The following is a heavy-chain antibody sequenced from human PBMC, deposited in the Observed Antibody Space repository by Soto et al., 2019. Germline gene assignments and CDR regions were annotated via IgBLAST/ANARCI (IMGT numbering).Heavy chain of an antibody. CDR3: ARSPLLRYFDWLPYFDY. CDR2: IYYSGST. V-gene: IGHV4-39*01. CDR1: GGSISSSSYY. D-gene: IGHD3-9*01. Sequence: SETLSLTCTVSGGSISSSSYYWGWIRQPPGKGLEWIGSIYYSGSTYYNPSLKSRVTISVDTSKNQFSLKLSSVTAADTAVYYCARSPLLRYFDWLPYFDYWGQGTLVTAPQ. J-gene: IGHJ4*02.